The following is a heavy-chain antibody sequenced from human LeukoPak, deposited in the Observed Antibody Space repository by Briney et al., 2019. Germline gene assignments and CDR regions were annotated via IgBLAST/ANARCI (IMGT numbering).Heavy chain of an antibody. CDR2: TYYRSKWYN. J-gene: IGHJ3*02. V-gene: IGHV6-1*01. CDR3: ARGGQGDGYSADEAFDI. CDR1: GDSISSNSS. Sequence: SQTLSLTCAIFGDSISSNSSWNWNRQSPSRGLEWLGRTYYRSKWYNDYVVSVKSRININPDTSKNQFSLQLNSVTPEDTAVYYCARGGQGDGYSADEAFDIWGQGTMVTVS. D-gene: IGHD5-18*01.